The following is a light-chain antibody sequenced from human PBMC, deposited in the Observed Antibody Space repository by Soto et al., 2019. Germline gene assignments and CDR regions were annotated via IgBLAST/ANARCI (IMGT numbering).Light chain of an antibody. V-gene: IGKV1-5*01. CDR2: DAS. CDR1: QSISSW. J-gene: IGKJ1*01. CDR3: QQYNSYLLT. Sequence: DIQMTHSPSTLSASVGDRVTITFRSSQSISSWLAWYQQKPGKAPKLLIYDASSLESGVPSRFSGSGSGTEFTLTISSLQPDDFATYYCQQYNSYLLTFGQGTKVDIK.